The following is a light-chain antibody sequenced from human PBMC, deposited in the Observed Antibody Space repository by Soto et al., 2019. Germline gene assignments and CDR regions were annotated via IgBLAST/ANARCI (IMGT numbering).Light chain of an antibody. CDR1: PDINDW. CDR2: KAS. J-gene: IGKJ2*01. V-gene: IGKV1-5*03. Sequence: DIQMTQSPSTLSASVGDRATITCRAIPDINDWLAWYQQKPGTAPRLLIYKASTLQDGVPSRFSGSEFQTDFTLTITSLQADDFAAYYCQQYDTSPYTFGQGTKLEIK. CDR3: QQYDTSPYT.